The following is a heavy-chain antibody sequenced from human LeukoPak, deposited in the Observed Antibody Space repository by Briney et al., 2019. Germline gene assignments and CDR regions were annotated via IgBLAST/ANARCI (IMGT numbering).Heavy chain of an antibody. Sequence: GGSLRLSCAASGFTFSNFGMLWVRQAPGKGLEWVAVIWYDGSKQYYADSVKGRFTISRDDSKNTVYLQMNSLRGEDTAVYYCARDLCTTTSCLDYWGQGTLVTVSP. CDR2: IWYDGSKQ. V-gene: IGHV3-33*01. CDR1: GFTFSNFG. CDR3: ARDLCTTTSCLDY. J-gene: IGHJ4*02. D-gene: IGHD2-2*01.